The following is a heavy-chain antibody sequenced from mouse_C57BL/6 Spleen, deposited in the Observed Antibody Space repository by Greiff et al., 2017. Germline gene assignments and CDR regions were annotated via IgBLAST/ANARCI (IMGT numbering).Heavy chain of an antibody. V-gene: IGHV1-74*01. Sequence: QVQLQQPGAELVKPGASVKVSCKASGYTFTSYWMHWVKQRPGQGLEWIGRIHPSDSDTNYNQKFKGKATLTVDKSSSTAYMQNSSLTSEDSAVYYCSFYGSSLNWYFDVWGTGTTVTVSS. CDR2: IHPSDSDT. CDR3: SFYGSSLNWYFDV. CDR1: GYTFTSYW. J-gene: IGHJ1*03. D-gene: IGHD1-1*01.